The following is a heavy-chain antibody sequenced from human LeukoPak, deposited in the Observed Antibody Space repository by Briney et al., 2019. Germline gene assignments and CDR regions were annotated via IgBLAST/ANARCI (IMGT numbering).Heavy chain of an antibody. J-gene: IGHJ4*02. Sequence: SETLSLTCTVSGGSVSSGSYYWSWIRQPPGKGLEWIGYIYYSGSTNYNPSLKSRVTISVDTSKNQFSLKLSSVTAADTAVYYCARATSITGWIALWGQGTLVTVSS. CDR3: ARATSITGWIAL. CDR2: IYYSGST. CDR1: GGSVSSGSYY. D-gene: IGHD1-20*01. V-gene: IGHV4-61*01.